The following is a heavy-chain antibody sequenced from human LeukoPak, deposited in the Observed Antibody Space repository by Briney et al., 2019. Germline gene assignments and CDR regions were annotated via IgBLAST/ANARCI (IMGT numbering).Heavy chain of an antibody. CDR3: ARVRRDGYNSYWYFDL. D-gene: IGHD5-24*01. CDR2: INHSGST. J-gene: IGHJ2*01. Sequence: PSETLSLTCAVYGGSFSGYYWSWIRQPPGKGLEWIGEINHSGSTNYNPSLKSRVTISVDTSKNQFSLKLSSVTAADTAVYYCARVRRDGYNSYWYFDLWGRGTLVTVSS. V-gene: IGHV4-34*01. CDR1: GGSFSGYY.